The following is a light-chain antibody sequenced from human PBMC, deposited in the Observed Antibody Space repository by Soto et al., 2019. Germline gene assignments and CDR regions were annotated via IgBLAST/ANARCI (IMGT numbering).Light chain of an antibody. CDR2: GAA. V-gene: IGKV3-15*01. J-gene: IGKJ1*01. CDR3: QQYHNCPA. Sequence: EIVMTQSPATLSVSPGERATLSCRASQSVFSSLAWFLQKPGQAPRLLIYGAATRATGIPARFSGSGSGTVLTVTIGFIQSEDFAVYYWQQYHNCPAFGQVAKVEPK. CDR1: QSVFSS.